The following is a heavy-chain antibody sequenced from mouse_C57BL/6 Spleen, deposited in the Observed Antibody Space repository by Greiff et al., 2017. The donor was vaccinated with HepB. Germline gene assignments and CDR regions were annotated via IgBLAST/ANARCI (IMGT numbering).Heavy chain of an antibody. CDR1: GYAFSSYW. CDR3: ARRGHPGAMDY. D-gene: IGHD4-1*01. J-gene: IGHJ4*01. CDR2: IYPGDGDT. Sequence: QVQLQQSGAELVKPGASVKISCKASGYAFSSYWMNWVKQRPGKGLEWIGQIYPGDGDTNYNGKFKGKATLTADKSSSTAYMQRSSLTSEDAAVYFCARRGHPGAMDYWGQGTSVTVSS. V-gene: IGHV1-80*01.